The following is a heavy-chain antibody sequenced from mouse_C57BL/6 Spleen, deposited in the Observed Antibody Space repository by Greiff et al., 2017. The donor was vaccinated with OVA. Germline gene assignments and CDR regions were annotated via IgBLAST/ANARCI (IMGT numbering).Heavy chain of an antibody. Sequence: QVQLQQPGAELVKPGASVKLSCKASGYTFTSYWMQWVKQRPGQGLEWIGEIDPSDSYTNYNQKFKGKATLTVETSSSTAYMQLSRLTSEDSAVYYCARGPEGAMGCWGQGATVTVST. J-gene: IGHJ4*01. CDR2: IDPSDSYT. CDR3: ARGPEGAMGC. V-gene: IGHV1-50*01. CDR1: GYTFTSYW.